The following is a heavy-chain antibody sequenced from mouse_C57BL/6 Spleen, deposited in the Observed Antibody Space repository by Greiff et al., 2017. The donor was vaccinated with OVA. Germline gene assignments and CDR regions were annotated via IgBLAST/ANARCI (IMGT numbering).Heavy chain of an antibody. J-gene: IGHJ4*01. CDR3: ARGDGYDRAMDY. V-gene: IGHV1-47*01. D-gene: IGHD2-2*01. CDR1: GYTFTTYP. Sequence: VKLMESGAELVKPGASVKMSCKASGYTFTTYPIEWMKQNHGKSLEWIGNFHPYNDDTKYNEKFKGKATLTVEKSSSTVYLELSRLTSDDSAVYYCARGDGYDRAMDYWGQGTSVTVSS. CDR2: FHPYNDDT.